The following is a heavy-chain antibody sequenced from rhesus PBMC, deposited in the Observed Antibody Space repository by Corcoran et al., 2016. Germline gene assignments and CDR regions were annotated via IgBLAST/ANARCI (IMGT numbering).Heavy chain of an antibody. Sequence: VPLQESGPVLLKHSETLSLTFAVSDGSISGGYGWGWVRRPPGKGLDWMGSIYRRRGNTYYKTALKSRVTMLTGTFKDQVALKRSSVSAADKGVDYCARDKEYSGSWKRFDYWGQGGLVTVSA. CDR1: DGSISGGYG. J-gene: IGHJ4*01. CDR2: IYRRRGNT. D-gene: IGHD6-25*01. CDR3: ARDKEYSGSWKRFDY. V-gene: IGHV4S7*01.